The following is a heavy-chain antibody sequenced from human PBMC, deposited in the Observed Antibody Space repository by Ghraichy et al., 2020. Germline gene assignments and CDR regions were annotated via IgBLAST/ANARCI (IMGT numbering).Heavy chain of an antibody. Sequence: GESLNISCAASGFTFSSYGMHWVRQAPGKGLEWVAFIRYDGINKYYADSVKGRFTISRDNSKNTLYLQMNSLRAEDTAVYYCASNYDILTGETCWGQGTLVTVSS. J-gene: IGHJ4*02. CDR3: ASNYDILTGETC. CDR2: IRYDGINK. V-gene: IGHV3-30*02. CDR1: GFTFSSYG. D-gene: IGHD3-9*01.